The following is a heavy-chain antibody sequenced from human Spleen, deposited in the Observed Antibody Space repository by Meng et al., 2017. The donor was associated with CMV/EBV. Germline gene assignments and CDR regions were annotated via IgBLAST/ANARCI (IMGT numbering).Heavy chain of an antibody. Sequence: QVQLQESGPGLVKPSQTLSLTCTVSGGSISSGSYYWSWIRQPAGKGLEWIGRIYTSGSTNYNPSLKSRVTISVDTSKNQFSLKLSSVTAADTAVYYCARESRYCSGGSCYPDYWGQGTLVTASS. V-gene: IGHV4-61*02. J-gene: IGHJ4*02. CDR1: GGSISSGSYY. D-gene: IGHD2-15*01. CDR3: ARESRYCSGGSCYPDY. CDR2: IYTSGST.